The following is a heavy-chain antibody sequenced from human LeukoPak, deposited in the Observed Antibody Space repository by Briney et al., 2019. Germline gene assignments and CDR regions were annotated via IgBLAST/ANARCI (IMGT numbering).Heavy chain of an antibody. V-gene: IGHV3-23*01. CDR1: GFTFSSYG. J-gene: IGHJ6*03. CDR2: ISGSGGST. CDR3: AKGDGRDYYYMDV. Sequence: GGSLRLSCAASGFTFSSYGMSWVRQAPGKGLEWVSAISGSGGSTYYADSVKGRFTISRDNSKNTLYLQMNSLRAEDTAVYYCAKGDGRDYYYMDVWGKGTTVTISS.